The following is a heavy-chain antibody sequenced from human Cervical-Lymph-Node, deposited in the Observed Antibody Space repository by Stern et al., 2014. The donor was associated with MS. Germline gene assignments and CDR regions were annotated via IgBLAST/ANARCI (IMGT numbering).Heavy chain of an antibody. CDR3: ATAPPRGYTYGNFDY. CDR1: GYSFSYYW. CDR2: IYTGDYDI. D-gene: IGHD5-18*01. V-gene: IGHV5-51*03. J-gene: IGHJ4*02. Sequence: EVQLVESGTEVKKPGESLKISCKGSGYSFSYYWIGWVRQMPGKGLEYIGIIYTGDYDIRYSASFQAPVTISADKSINSSSLQWSSLKASDTAMYYCATAPPRGYTYGNFDYWGQGTLVTVSS.